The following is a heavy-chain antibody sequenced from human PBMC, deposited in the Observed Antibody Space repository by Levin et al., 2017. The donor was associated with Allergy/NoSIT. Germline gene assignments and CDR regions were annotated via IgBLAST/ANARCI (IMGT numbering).Heavy chain of an antibody. V-gene: IGHV4-61*01. CDR2: IYYSGST. Sequence: SPTLSLTCPVSGGSVRSGSYYWSWIRQPPGKGLEWIGYIYYSGSTNYNPSLKSRVTISVDTSKNQFSLKLSSVTAADTAVYYCARNVDGGNAYNWFDPWGQGTLVTVSS. CDR3: ARNVDGGNAYNWFDP. CDR1: GGSVRSGSYY. J-gene: IGHJ5*02. D-gene: IGHD4-23*01.